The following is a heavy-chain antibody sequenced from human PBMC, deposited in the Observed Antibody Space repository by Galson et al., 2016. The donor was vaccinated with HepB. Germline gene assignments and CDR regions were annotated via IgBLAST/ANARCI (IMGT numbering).Heavy chain of an antibody. D-gene: IGHD2-15*01. J-gene: IGHJ5*02. V-gene: IGHV3-66*01. CDR1: GFTVSNYY. CDR3: SRNRHCSGGSCYGA. CDR2: IYNGGST. Sequence: SLRLSCAASGFTVSNYYMRWVRQAPGKGLEWVSLIYNGGSTYYADSVKGRFTISSDSSKNTLYLQMNSLRAEDTAGYYCSRNRHCSGGSCYGASGQGTLVTVTS.